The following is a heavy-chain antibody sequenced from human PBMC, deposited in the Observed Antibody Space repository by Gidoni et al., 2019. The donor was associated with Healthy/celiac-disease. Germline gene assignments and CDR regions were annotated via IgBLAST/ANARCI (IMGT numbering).Heavy chain of an antibody. CDR1: GGTFSSYA. D-gene: IGHD4-17*01. Sequence: QVQLVQSGAEVKKPGSSVKVSCKASGGTFSSYAISWVRQAPGQGLEWMGGIIPIFGTANYAQKFQGRVTITADESTSTAYMELSSLRSEDTAVYYCAREKSYEMTTVTTDAFDIWGQGTMVTVSS. CDR2: IIPIFGTA. J-gene: IGHJ3*02. CDR3: AREKSYEMTTVTTDAFDI. V-gene: IGHV1-69*01.